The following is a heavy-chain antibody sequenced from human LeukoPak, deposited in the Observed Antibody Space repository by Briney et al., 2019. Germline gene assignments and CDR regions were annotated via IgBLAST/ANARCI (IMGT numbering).Heavy chain of an antibody. CDR3: ARDNYDSSGYHLDY. CDR2: IKQDGSEK. CDR1: GFTFSSYW. J-gene: IGHJ4*02. Sequence: GGSLRLSCAASGFTFSSYWMSWVRQAPGKGLEWVAYIKQDGSEKYYVDSVKGRFTISGDNAKNSLYLQMNSLRAEDTAVYYCARDNYDSSGYHLDYWGQGTLVTVSS. V-gene: IGHV3-7*01. D-gene: IGHD3-22*01.